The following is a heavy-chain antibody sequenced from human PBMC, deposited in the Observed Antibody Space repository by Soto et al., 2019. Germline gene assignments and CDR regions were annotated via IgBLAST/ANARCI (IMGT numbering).Heavy chain of an antibody. CDR3: ARPKGYCSGGSCPYSFDY. CDR2: IYYSGST. J-gene: IGHJ4*02. CDR1: GGSISSSSYY. Sequence: QLQLQESGPGMVKPSETLSLTCTVSGGSISSSSYYWGWIRQPPGKGVGWIGSIYYSGSTYYNPSFKSRVTISVDTSKNQFSLKLSSVTAADTAVYYCARPKGYCSGGSCPYSFDYWGQGTLFTVSS. D-gene: IGHD2-15*01. V-gene: IGHV4-39*01.